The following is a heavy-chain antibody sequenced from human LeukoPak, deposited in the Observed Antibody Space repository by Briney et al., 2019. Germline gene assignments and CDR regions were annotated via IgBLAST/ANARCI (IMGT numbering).Heavy chain of an antibody. Sequence: PGRSLRLSCAASGFTFSSYGMHWARQAPGKALEWVAAIWFDGTKKYYGDSVKCRFTISRDNSKNTLYLQMNSMRAEDTALYYCARVTNTSTWGLDYWGQGTLLTVCS. D-gene: IGHD6-13*01. CDR2: IWFDGTKK. CDR1: GFTFSSYG. V-gene: IGHV3-33*01. J-gene: IGHJ4*02. CDR3: ARVTNTSTWGLDY.